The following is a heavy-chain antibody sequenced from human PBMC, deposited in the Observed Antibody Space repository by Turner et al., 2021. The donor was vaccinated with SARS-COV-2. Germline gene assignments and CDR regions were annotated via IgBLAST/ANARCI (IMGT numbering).Heavy chain of an antibody. D-gene: IGHD7-27*01. J-gene: IGHJ6*02. CDR2: ISYDGINK. Sequence: QVQLVESGGGVVQPGRSLRLSCAASGFTFSSYGMHWVRQAPGKGLEWVALISYDGINKYYADSVKGRFTISRDNSKNTLYLQMNSLRAEDTAVYYCARANWGNYYYGMDVWGQGTTVTVSS. V-gene: IGHV3-30*03. CDR1: GFTFSSYG. CDR3: ARANWGNYYYGMDV.